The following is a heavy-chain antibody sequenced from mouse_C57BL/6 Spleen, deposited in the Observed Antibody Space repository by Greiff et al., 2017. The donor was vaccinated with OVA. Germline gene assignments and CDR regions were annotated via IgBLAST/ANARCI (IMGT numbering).Heavy chain of an antibody. Sequence: QVQLQQPGAELVMPGASVKLSCKASGYTFTSYWMHWVKQRPGQGLEWIGEIDPSDSYTNYNQKFKGKSTLTVDKSSSTAYMQLSSLTSEDAAVYYCARKRDYGNYVGYFDVWGTETTVTVSS. CDR3: ARKRDYGNYVGYFDV. CDR2: IDPSDSYT. CDR1: GYTFTSYW. J-gene: IGHJ1*03. V-gene: IGHV1-69*01. D-gene: IGHD2-1*01.